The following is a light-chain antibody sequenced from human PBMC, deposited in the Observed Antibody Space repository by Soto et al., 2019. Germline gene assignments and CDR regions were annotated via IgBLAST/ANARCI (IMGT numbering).Light chain of an antibody. Sequence: QSVLTQPASVSGFPGQSITISCTGTSSDVGTYNLVSWYQQHPGKAPKLMISEGSKRPSGVSNRFSGSMSYTTASLTISGLQAEYEAHSYCCAYAGGSTVYVFGTGTKLTVL. CDR1: SSDVGTYNL. V-gene: IGLV2-23*03. CDR2: EGS. CDR3: CAYAGGSTVYV. J-gene: IGLJ1*01.